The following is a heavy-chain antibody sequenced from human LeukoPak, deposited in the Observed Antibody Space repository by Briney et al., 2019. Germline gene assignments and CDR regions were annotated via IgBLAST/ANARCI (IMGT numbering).Heavy chain of an antibody. J-gene: IGHJ6*03. CDR1: GGSISSYY. CDR2: IHTSGSN. V-gene: IGHV4-4*07. CDR3: ARDSYYYGSGDYYMDV. D-gene: IGHD3-10*01. Sequence: NPSETLSLTCTVSGGSISSYYWSWIRQPAGKGLEWIGRIHTSGSNNYNPSLKSRVTMSADTSKNQFSLKLSSVTAADTAVYYCARDSYYYGSGDYYMDVWGKGTTVTISS.